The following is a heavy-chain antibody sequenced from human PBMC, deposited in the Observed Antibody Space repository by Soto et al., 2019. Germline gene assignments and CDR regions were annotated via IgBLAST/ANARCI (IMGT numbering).Heavy chain of an antibody. CDR2: ISGSGGST. CDR3: ARRSYDSSGYYHNLVVDY. V-gene: IGHV3-23*01. CDR1: GFTFSSYA. Sequence: PGGSLRLSCAASGFTFSSYAMSWVRQAPGKGLEWVSAISGSGGSTYYADSVKGRFTISRDNSKNTLYLQMNSLRAEDTAVYYCARRSYDSSGYYHNLVVDYWGQGTLVTVSS. D-gene: IGHD3-22*01. J-gene: IGHJ4*02.